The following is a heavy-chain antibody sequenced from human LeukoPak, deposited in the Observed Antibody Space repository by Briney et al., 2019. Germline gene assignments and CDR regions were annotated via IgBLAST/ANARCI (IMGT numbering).Heavy chain of an antibody. J-gene: IGHJ4*02. CDR1: GGSFSGYY. CDR2: IYYSGST. V-gene: IGHV4-59*01. CDR3: AREGGQYHLHD. D-gene: IGHD2/OR15-2a*01. Sequence: SETLSLTCAVYGGSFSGYYWSWIRQPPGKGLEWIGYIYYSGSTYYNPSLKSRVTISVDTSKYQNALKLSSVTAADSVVYYCAREGGQYHLHDWGQETLVTVSS.